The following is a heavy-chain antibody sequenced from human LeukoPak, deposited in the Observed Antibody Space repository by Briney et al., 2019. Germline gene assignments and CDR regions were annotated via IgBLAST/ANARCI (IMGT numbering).Heavy chain of an antibody. V-gene: IGHV1-8*01. D-gene: IGHD4-17*01. CDR1: GYTCTSYD. J-gene: IGHJ4*02. CDR3: ARGHYGDYVFDY. CDR2: MNPNSGNP. Sequence: ASVKVSCKASGYTCTSYDINWVRQATGQGLEWMGWMNPNSGNPGYAQKFQGRVTMTRNTSISTAYMELSSLRSEDTAVYYCARGHYGDYVFDYWGQGTLVTVSS.